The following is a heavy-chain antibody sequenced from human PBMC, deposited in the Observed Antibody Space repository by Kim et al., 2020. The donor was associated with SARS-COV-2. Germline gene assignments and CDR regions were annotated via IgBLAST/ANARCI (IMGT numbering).Heavy chain of an antibody. J-gene: IGHJ6*02. Sequence: PSLKRRVTISVDTSKNQFSLKLSSVTAADTAVYYCARGRGWAWTYYGMDVWGQGTTVTVSS. D-gene: IGHD1-1*01. V-gene: IGHV4-34*01. CDR3: ARGRGWAWTYYGMDV.